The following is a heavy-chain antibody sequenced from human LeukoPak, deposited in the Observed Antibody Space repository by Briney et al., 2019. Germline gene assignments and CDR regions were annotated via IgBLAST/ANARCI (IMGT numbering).Heavy chain of an antibody. CDR1: GDSISSYY. D-gene: IGHD6-6*01. CDR3: ARLTRLSTSPDRYYLDY. Sequence: PSETLSLTCTVSGDSISSYYWSWIRQPPGKGLEWIGYIHTGGGTSYIPSLKGRVTISIDTSKNQFSLKLSSVTAADSAVYYRARLTRLSTSPDRYYLDYWGQGTLVTVSS. V-gene: IGHV4-4*09. CDR2: IHTGGGT. J-gene: IGHJ4*02.